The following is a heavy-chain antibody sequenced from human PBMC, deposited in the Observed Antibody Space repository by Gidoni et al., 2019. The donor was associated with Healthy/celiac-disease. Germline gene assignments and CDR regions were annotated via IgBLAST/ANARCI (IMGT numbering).Heavy chain of an antibody. CDR1: GGSISSGDYY. V-gene: IGHV4-30-4*01. CDR3: ARDGAVAGGPWFDP. J-gene: IGHJ5*02. D-gene: IGHD6-19*01. CDR2: IYYSGST. Sequence: QVQLQESGPGLVKPSQTLSLTCTVSGGSISSGDYYWSWLRQPPGKGLEWIGYIYYSGSTYYNPSLKSRVTISVDTSKNQFSLKMSSVTAADTAVYYCARDGAVAGGPWFDPWGQGTLVTVSS.